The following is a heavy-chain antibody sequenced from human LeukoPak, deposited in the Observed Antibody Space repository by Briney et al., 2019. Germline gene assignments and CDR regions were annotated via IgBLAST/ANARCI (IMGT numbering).Heavy chain of an antibody. D-gene: IGHD3-3*01. J-gene: IGHJ4*02. CDR2: INPNSGGT. V-gene: IGHV1-2*06. Sequence: ASVKVSCKASGYTFTGYYMHWVRQAPGQGLEWMGRINPNSGGTNYAQKFQGRVTMTRDTSISTAYMELSRLRFDDTAVYYCARAPFQYYDFWSGPPDHWGQGTLVTVSS. CDR1: GYTFTGYY. CDR3: ARAPFQYYDFWSGPPDH.